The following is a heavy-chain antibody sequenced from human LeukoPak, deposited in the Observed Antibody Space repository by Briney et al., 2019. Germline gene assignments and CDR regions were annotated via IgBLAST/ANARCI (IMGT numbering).Heavy chain of an antibody. Sequence: PSETLSLTCTVSGGSIRSHYWIWIRQPPGKGLEWIGYIYYSGSTNYNPSLKSRVTISVDTSKNQFSLKLSSVTAADTAVYSCARYRVAYDSSGYYGYFDYWGQGALVTVSS. D-gene: IGHD3-22*01. V-gene: IGHV4-59*11. CDR3: ARYRVAYDSSGYYGYFDY. CDR1: GGSIRSHY. CDR2: IYYSGST. J-gene: IGHJ4*02.